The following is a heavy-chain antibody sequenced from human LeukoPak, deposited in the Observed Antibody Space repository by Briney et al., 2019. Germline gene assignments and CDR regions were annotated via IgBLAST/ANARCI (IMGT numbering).Heavy chain of an antibody. Sequence: PGRSLRLSCAASGFTFRSYGMHWVRQAPGKGLEWVAVISYDEITKYYADSVKGRFAMSRDNSENTLYLQMNSLRPEDTAVYYCAKSGTRYCSGGNCYFGYWGQGTLVTVSS. CDR3: AKSGTRYCSGGNCYFGY. V-gene: IGHV3-30*18. D-gene: IGHD2-15*01. CDR1: GFTFRSYG. J-gene: IGHJ4*02. CDR2: ISYDEITK.